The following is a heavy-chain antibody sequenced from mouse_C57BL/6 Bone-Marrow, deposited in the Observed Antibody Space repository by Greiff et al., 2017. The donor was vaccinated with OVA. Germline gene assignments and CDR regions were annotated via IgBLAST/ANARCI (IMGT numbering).Heavy chain of an antibody. CDR2: IDPENGDT. D-gene: IGHD4-1*01. J-gene: IGHJ2*01. V-gene: IGHV14-4*01. CDR3: TTVGLDY. CDR1: GFNIKDDY. Sequence: VQLQQSGAELVRPGASVKLSCTASGFNIKDDYMHWVKQRPEQGLEWIGWIDPENGDTEYASKFQGKATITADTSSNTAYLPLSSLTSEDTAVYYCTTVGLDYWGQGTTLTVSS.